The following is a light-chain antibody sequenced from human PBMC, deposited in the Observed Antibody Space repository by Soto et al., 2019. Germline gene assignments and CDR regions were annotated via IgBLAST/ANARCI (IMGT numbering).Light chain of an antibody. V-gene: IGKV3-15*01. CDR1: QSVNNN. CDR3: QQYNDWPLT. CDR2: HAS. Sequence: EIVMTQSPATLSVSPGERATLSCRASQSVNNNLAWYQQKPGQVPRLLIYHASTGATGIPARFSGSGSGTELTPTISSVQSEDFAVYYCQQYNDWPLTFGGGTKVEIK. J-gene: IGKJ4*01.